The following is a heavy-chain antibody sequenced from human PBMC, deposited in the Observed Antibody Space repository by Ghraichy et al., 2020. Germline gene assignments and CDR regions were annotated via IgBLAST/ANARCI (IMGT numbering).Heavy chain of an antibody. Sequence: ASVKVSCKASGYTFTGYYMHWVRQAPGQGLEWMGWINPNSGGTNYAQKFQGRVTMTRDTSISTAYMELSRLRSDDTAVYYCVVLWFGEQYYYGMDVWGQGTTVTVSS. CDR3: VVLWFGEQYYYGMDV. CDR1: GYTFTGYY. CDR2: INPNSGGT. D-gene: IGHD3-10*01. J-gene: IGHJ6*02. V-gene: IGHV1-2*02.